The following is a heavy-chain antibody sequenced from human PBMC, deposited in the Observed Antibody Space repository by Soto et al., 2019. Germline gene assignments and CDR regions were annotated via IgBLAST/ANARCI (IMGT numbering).Heavy chain of an antibody. Sequence: SETLSLTCAVSGGSIGNSNWWSWVRQPPGKGLEWIGEIYHSGSTNYNPSLKSRVTISVDKSKNQFSLKLSSVTAADTAVYYCARGTLRFLEWDRYYFGMDVWGQGTTVTVSS. V-gene: IGHV4-4*02. CDR2: IYHSGST. CDR3: ARGTLRFLEWDRYYFGMDV. J-gene: IGHJ6*02. D-gene: IGHD3-3*01. CDR1: GGSIGNSNW.